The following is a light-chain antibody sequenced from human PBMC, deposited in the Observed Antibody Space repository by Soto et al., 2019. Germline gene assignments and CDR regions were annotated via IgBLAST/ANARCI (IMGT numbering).Light chain of an antibody. CDR1: SRDVGGYNY. V-gene: IGLV2-8*01. Sequence: QSVLTQPPSASGSLGQSVTISCTGTSRDVGGYNYVSWYQQHPGKAPKLMIYEVSKRPSGVPDRFSGSKSGSTASLTVSGLQAEGEADYYCYSYAGGNNVFGTGTKVTVL. J-gene: IGLJ1*01. CDR2: EVS. CDR3: YSYAGGNNV.